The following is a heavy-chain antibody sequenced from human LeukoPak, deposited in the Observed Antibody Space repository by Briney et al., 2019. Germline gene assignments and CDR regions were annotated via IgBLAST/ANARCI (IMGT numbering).Heavy chain of an antibody. Sequence: TGGSLRLSCAASGFTFSSYSMNWVRQAPGKGLEWVSYISSSSNTIYYADSVKGRFTISRDNAKNSLYLQMNSLRAEDTAVYYCARDRGDYGEEGGPPYYFDYWGQGTLVTVSS. CDR3: ARDRGDYGEEGGPPYYFDY. D-gene: IGHD4-17*01. CDR2: ISSSSNTI. J-gene: IGHJ4*02. CDR1: GFTFSSYS. V-gene: IGHV3-48*04.